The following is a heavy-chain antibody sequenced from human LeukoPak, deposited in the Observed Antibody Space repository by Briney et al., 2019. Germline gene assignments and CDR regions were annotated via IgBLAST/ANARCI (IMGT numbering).Heavy chain of an antibody. CDR2: IKSSGGDT. V-gene: IGHV3-23*01. CDR3: AKGRTDMDV. Sequence: PGGSLRLSCAASGFTFSTYTMNWVRQAPTKGLEWVSSIKSSGGDTNYADSVKGRFTISRDNSKNILYLQMNSLRSEDTAIYFCAKGRTDMDVWGQGTTVTVSS. J-gene: IGHJ6*02. CDR1: GFTFSTYT.